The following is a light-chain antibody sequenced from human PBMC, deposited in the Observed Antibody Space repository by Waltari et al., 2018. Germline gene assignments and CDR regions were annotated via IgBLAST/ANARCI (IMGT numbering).Light chain of an antibody. J-gene: IGKJ1*01. CDR1: QSVSYPSNNQNS. CDR3: QQYYAVPPT. CDR2: WAS. V-gene: IGKV4-1*01. Sequence: DIVMTHSPASPAVSLGESASIPCKSDQSVSYPSNNQNSLAWYRQKPGQPPRLLISWASTREFGVPDRCSGSGSGTEFTRAISSRQAEEAAVYYRQQYYAVPPTVRPGTKVEIK.